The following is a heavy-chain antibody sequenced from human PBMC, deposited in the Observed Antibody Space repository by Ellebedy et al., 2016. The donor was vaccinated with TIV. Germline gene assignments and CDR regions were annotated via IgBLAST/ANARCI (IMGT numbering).Heavy chain of an antibody. CDR1: GFTVSGNY. CDR3: ARDGGKDSGDYASFNY. D-gene: IGHD4-17*01. J-gene: IGHJ4*02. V-gene: IGHV3-66*01. CDR2: IFSGGST. Sequence: GESLKISCAASGFTVSGNYMSWVRQAPGKGLEWVSVIFSGGSTYYADSVKARFTVSRDNAKNTVYLQMNSLRAEDTALYYCARDGGKDSGDYASFNYWGQGTLVTVSS.